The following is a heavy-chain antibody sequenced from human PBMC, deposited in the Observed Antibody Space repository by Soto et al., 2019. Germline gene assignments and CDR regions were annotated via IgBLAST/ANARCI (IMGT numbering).Heavy chain of an antibody. CDR3: ARAPGCSSTSCYRSHYYYYGMDV. CDR2: IWYDGSNK. CDR1: GFTFSSYG. V-gene: IGHV3-33*01. Sequence: PGESLKISCAASGFTFSSYGMHWVRQAPGKGLEWVAVIWYDGSNKYYADSVKGRFTISRDNSKNTLYLQMNSLRAEDTAVYYCARAPGCSSTSCYRSHYYYYGMDVWGQGTTVTVSS. D-gene: IGHD2-2*01. J-gene: IGHJ6*02.